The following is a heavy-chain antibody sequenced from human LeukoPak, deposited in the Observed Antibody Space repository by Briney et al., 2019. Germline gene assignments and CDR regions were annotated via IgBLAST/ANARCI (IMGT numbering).Heavy chain of an antibody. Sequence: GASVKVSCKASGGTFSSYAISWVRQAPGQGLEWMGRIIPILGIANYAQKFQGRVTITVDKSTSTAYLELSSLRSEDTAVYYCASAPYDSSGYYYSFWDYWGQGTLVTVSS. V-gene: IGHV1-69*04. CDR3: ASAPYDSSGYYYSFWDY. CDR1: GGTFSSYA. J-gene: IGHJ4*02. D-gene: IGHD3-22*01. CDR2: IIPILGIA.